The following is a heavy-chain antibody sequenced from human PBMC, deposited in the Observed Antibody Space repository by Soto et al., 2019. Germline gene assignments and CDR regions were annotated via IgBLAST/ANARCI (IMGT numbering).Heavy chain of an antibody. CDR1: GYTFTNYA. D-gene: IGHD6-19*01. CDR2: ISTGDGDT. Sequence: QVQLVQSGAEVKNSGASVKVSCKASGYTFTNYAMHWVRQAPGQSLEWMGWISTGDGDTRYSQKFQGRVSITRETSASTVYMDLSSLRSEDTAVYYCAREVRSAGEDRWGQGTLVSVSS. CDR3: AREVRSAGEDR. J-gene: IGHJ5*02. V-gene: IGHV1-3*04.